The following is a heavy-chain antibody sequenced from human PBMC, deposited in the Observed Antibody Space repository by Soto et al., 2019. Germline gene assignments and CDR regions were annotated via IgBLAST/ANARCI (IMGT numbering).Heavy chain of an antibody. D-gene: IGHD6-19*01. J-gene: IGHJ3*02. CDR1: GFTFDDYA. CDR3: AKEKGSGWYSYDAFDI. Sequence: EVQLVESGGGLVQPGRSLRLSCAASGFTFDDYAMHWVRQAPGKGLEWVSGISWNRGSICYADSVKGRFTISRDNAKKTLYLQMNSLRAEDTDLYYYAKEKGSGWYSYDAFDIWGQGTMVTVSS. V-gene: IGHV3-9*01. CDR2: ISWNRGSI.